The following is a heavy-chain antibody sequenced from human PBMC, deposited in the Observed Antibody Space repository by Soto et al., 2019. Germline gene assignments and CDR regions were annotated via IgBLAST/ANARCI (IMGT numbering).Heavy chain of an antibody. J-gene: IGHJ3*02. V-gene: IGHV1-58*02. D-gene: IGHD3-10*01. CDR2: IVVGSGNT. CDR1: GFTFTSSA. CDR3: AASPRWFGELSFAFDI. Sequence: SVKVSCKASGFTFTSSAMQWVRQARGQRLEWIGWIVVGSGNTNYAQKFQERVTITRDMSTSTAYMELSSLRSEDTAVYYCAASPRWFGELSFAFDIWGQGTMVTV.